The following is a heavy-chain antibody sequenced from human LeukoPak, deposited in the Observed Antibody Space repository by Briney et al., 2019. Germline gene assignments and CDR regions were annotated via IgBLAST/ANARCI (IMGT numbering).Heavy chain of an antibody. J-gene: IGHJ1*01. CDR3: ARDKAVTTEVTQHFQH. CDR1: GYTFTNYG. D-gene: IGHD4-23*01. V-gene: IGHV1-18*01. Sequence: ASVKVSCKASGYTFTNYGISWVRQAPGQGLEWMGRISAYNGYTDYAQKLQFRVTMTTDTSTSTAYMELRSLRSDDTAVYYCARDKAVTTEVTQHFQHWGQGTLVTVSS. CDR2: ISAYNGYT.